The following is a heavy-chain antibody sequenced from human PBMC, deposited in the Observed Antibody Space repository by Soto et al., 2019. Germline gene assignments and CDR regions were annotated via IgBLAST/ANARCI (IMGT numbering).Heavy chain of an antibody. J-gene: IGHJ2*01. D-gene: IGHD3-3*01. V-gene: IGHV3-30-3*01. CDR2: ISYDGSKK. Sequence: QVQLVESGGGVVQPGRSLRLSCAASGFTFSSYAMHWVRQVPGKGLEWVAVISYDGSKKYYADSVKGRFTISRDNSKNTLYLQRYSLRVEDTAVYYCARPLWRDKYNGGYFDLWGRGTWVTFSS. CDR1: GFTFSSYA. CDR3: ARPLWRDKYNGGYFDL.